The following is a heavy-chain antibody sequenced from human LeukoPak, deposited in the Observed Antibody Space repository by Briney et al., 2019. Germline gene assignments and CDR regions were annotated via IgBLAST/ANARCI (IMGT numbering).Heavy chain of an antibody. Sequence: ASVKVSCKASGYIFTSYYMHWVRQAPGQGLEWMGIINPSGGSTSYAQKFQGRVTMTRDTSTSTVYMELSSLRSDDTAVYYCASGITDYYGSGSYDYWGQGTLVTVSS. J-gene: IGHJ4*02. CDR3: ASGITDYYGSGSYDY. CDR1: GYIFTSYY. D-gene: IGHD3-10*01. CDR2: INPSGGST. V-gene: IGHV1-46*01.